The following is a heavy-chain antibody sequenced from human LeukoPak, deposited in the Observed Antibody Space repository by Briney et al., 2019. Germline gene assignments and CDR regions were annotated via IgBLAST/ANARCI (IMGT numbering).Heavy chain of an antibody. CDR3: AKDTGYCSSTSCPNWFDP. CDR1: GFTFSSYG. D-gene: IGHD2-2*01. Sequence: GRSLRLSCAASGFTFSSYGMHWVRQAPGKGLEWVAVISYDGSNKYYADSVKGRFTISRDNSKNTLYLQMNSLRAEDTAVYYCAKDTGYCSSTSCPNWFDPWGQGTLVTVSS. V-gene: IGHV3-30*18. J-gene: IGHJ5*02. CDR2: ISYDGSNK.